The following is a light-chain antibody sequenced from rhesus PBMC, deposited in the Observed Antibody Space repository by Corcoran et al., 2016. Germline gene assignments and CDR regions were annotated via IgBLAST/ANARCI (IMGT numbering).Light chain of an antibody. CDR3: QHGYGTPFT. V-gene: IGKV1-74*01. J-gene: IGKJ3*01. CDR1: ENVNNY. CDR2: KAS. Sequence: DIQMTQSPSSLSASVGDRVTITCRASENVNNYLNWYQQKPGKAPKLLIYKASTLQSGVPSRFSGSGSVTEYTFTISSLQPEDVATYYCQHGYGTPFTFGPGTKLDIK.